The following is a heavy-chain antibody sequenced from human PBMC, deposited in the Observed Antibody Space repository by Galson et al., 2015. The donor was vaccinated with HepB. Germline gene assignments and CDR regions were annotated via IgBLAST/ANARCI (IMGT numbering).Heavy chain of an antibody. CDR1: GFTFGDYA. D-gene: IGHD3-3*01. CDR2: IRSKAYGGTT. V-gene: IGHV3-49*03. J-gene: IGHJ4*02. Sequence: SLRLSCAASGFTFGDYAMSWFRQAPGKGLEWVGFIRSKAYGGTTEYAAYVKGRFTISRDDSKSIAYLQMNSLKTEDTAVYYCTRVYYLEWLLPFDYWGQGTLVTVSS. CDR3: TRVYYLEWLLPFDY.